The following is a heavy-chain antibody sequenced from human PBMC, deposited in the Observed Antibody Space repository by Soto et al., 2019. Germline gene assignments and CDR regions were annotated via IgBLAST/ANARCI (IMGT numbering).Heavy chain of an antibody. V-gene: IGHV3-64D*06. CDR3: VKVGKPYYDVWSSGNGFDP. Sequence: GGSLRLSCSASGFTFSSYAMHWVRQAPGKGLEYVSAISSNGGSTYYADSVKGRFTISRDNSKNTLYLQMSRLRAEDKAVYYCVKVGKPYYDVWSSGNGFDPWGQGTLVTVSS. CDR1: GFTFSSYA. J-gene: IGHJ5*02. CDR2: ISSNGGST. D-gene: IGHD3-3*01.